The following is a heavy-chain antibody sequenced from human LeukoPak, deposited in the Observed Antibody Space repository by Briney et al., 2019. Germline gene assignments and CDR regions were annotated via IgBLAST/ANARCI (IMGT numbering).Heavy chain of an antibody. Sequence: GGSLRLSCAASGFTFSNYNMNWVRQAPGKAMDWVSSITSSGTYIFYADSVKGRFTISRDNAKNSLYLQMNSLRAEDTAVYYCARSSGYYYDFDYWGQGTLVTVSS. V-gene: IGHV3-21*01. CDR3: ARSSGYYYDFDY. D-gene: IGHD3-22*01. J-gene: IGHJ4*02. CDR1: GFTFSNYN. CDR2: ITSSGTYI.